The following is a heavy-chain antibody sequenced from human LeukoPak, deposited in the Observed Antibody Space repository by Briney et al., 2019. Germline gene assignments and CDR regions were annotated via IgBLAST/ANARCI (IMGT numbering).Heavy chain of an antibody. V-gene: IGHV3-21*04. Sequence: PGGSLRLSCAASGFTFSSYSMNWVRQAPGKGLEWVSSISSSSSYIYYADSVKGRFTISRDNAKNSLYLQMNSLRAEDTAVYYCAKTWGGSRTVDYFDYWGQGTLVTVSS. CDR1: GFTFSSYS. CDR2: ISSSSSYI. D-gene: IGHD4-23*01. J-gene: IGHJ4*02. CDR3: AKTWGGSRTVDYFDY.